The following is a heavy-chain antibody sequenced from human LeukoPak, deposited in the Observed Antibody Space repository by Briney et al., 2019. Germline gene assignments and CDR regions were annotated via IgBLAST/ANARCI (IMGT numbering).Heavy chain of an antibody. Sequence: SETLSLTCTVSGGSISSYYWSWIRQPPGKGLEWIGYIYYSGSTNYNPSLKGRVTISVDTSKNQFSLKLSSVTAADTAVYYCASSTYYDFWSGYYYYGMDVWGQGTTVTVSS. CDR1: GGSISSYY. V-gene: IGHV4-59*01. CDR2: IYYSGST. D-gene: IGHD3-3*01. J-gene: IGHJ6*02. CDR3: ASSTYYDFWSGYYYYGMDV.